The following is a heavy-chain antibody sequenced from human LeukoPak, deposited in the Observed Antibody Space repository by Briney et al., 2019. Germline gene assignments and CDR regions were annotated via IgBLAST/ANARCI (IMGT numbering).Heavy chain of an antibody. CDR1: VFTHRRYG. CDR3: AKDSDSWTRPGIDY. CDR2: IGFDGTNK. V-gene: IGHV3-30*02. J-gene: IGHJ4*02. D-gene: IGHD3/OR15-3a*01. Sequence: GGSLRLSCGASVFTHRRYGMHRVRQAPGKGLEWVAFIGFDGTNKNYVDSVKGRFAISRDNSKKTLYLKMNSLRVEDTAVDCCAKDSDSWTRPGIDYWGQGSLVSVSS.